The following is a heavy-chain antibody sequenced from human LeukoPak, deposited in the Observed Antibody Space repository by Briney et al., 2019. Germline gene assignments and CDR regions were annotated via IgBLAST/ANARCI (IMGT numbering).Heavy chain of an antibody. J-gene: IGHJ6*04. Sequence: GGSLRLSCAASGFTFSSYWMHWVRQAPGKGLVWVSRINSDGSSTSYADPVKGRFTISRDNAKNTLYLQMNSLRAEDTAVYYCARGEPYYYYYGMDVWGKGTTVTVSS. CDR2: INSDGSST. CDR3: ARGEPYYYYYGMDV. CDR1: GFTFSSYW. V-gene: IGHV3-74*01. D-gene: IGHD1-14*01.